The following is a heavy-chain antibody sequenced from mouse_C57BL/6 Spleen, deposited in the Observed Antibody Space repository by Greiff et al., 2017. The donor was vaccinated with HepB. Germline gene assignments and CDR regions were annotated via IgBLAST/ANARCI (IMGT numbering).Heavy chain of an antibody. CDR3: ATPLYYGSSYWYFDV. V-gene: IGHV14-4*01. CDR2: IDPENGDT. D-gene: IGHD1-1*01. J-gene: IGHJ1*03. Sequence: VQLQQSGAELVRPGASVKLSCTASGFNIKDDYMHWVKQRPEQGLEWIGWIDPENGDTEYASKFQGQATITADTSSNTAYLQLSSLTSEDTAVYYCATPLYYGSSYWYFDVWGTGTTVTVSS. CDR1: GFNIKDDY.